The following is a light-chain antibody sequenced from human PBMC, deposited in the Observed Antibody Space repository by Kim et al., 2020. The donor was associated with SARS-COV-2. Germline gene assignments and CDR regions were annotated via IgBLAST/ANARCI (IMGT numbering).Light chain of an antibody. CDR2: SAS. V-gene: IGKV1-6*01. CDR1: QGIRND. CDR3: LQEYNYPWT. J-gene: IGKJ1*01. Sequence: ESVGDRVTIPCRASQGIRNDLAWYQQKPGKAPKLLIYSASNLQSGVPSRFSGSASGTDFTLTITRLQPEDFATYYCLQEYNYPWTFGQGTKVDIK.